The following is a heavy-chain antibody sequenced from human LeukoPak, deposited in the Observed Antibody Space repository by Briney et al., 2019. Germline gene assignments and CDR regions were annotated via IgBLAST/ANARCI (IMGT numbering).Heavy chain of an antibody. J-gene: IGHJ6*02. D-gene: IGHD6-13*01. CDR1: GYTFTSYA. CDR3: AREIAAAGTHYYYGMDV. V-gene: IGHV7-4-1*02. CDR2: INTNTGNP. Sequence: ASVKVSCKASGYTFTSYAMNWVRQAPGQGLEWMGRINTNTGNPTYAQGFTGRFVFSLDTSVSTAYLQISSLKAEDTAVYYCAREIAAAGTHYYYGMDVWGQGTTVTVSS.